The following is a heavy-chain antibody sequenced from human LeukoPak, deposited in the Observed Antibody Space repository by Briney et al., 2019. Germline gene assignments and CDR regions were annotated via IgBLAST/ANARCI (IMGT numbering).Heavy chain of an antibody. CDR3: TRKYSSTWSFDY. V-gene: IGHV4-59*08. CDR1: GGSISSYY. J-gene: IGHJ4*02. Sequence: KPSETLSLTCTVSGGSISSYYWSWIRQPPGKGLEWIGYVSYSGSTDYIPSLRSRVTMSVDTSKNQFSLKLVSMTAADTAVYYCTRKYSSTWSFDYWGQGTLVTVSS. D-gene: IGHD6-13*01. CDR2: VSYSGST.